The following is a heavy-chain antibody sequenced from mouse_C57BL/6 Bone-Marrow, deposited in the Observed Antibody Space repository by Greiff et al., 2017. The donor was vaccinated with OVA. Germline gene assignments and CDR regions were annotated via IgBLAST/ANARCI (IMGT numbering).Heavy chain of an antibody. V-gene: IGHV5-4*01. D-gene: IGHD2-5*01. CDR3: ARDSNHDYYAMDY. J-gene: IGHJ4*01. Sequence: EVHLVESGGGLVKPGGSLKLSCAASGFTFSSYAMSWVRQTPEKRLEWVATISDGGSYTYYPDNVKGRFTISRDNAKNNLYLQMSHLKSEDTAMYYCARDSNHDYYAMDYWGQGTSVTVSS. CDR2: ISDGGSYT. CDR1: GFTFSSYA.